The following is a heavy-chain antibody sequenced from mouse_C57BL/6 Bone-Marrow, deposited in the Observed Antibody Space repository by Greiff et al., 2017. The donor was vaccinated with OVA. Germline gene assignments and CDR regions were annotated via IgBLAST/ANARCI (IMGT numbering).Heavy chain of an antibody. CDR2: ISDGGSYT. V-gene: IGHV5-4*03. J-gene: IGHJ4*01. Sequence: DVMLVESGGGLVKPGGSLKLSCAASGFTFSSYAMSWVRQTPEKRLEWVATISDGGSYTYYPDKVKGRFTISRDNAKNNLYLQMSHLKSEDTAMYYCARAIRPMDYWGQGTSVTVSS. CDR3: ARAIRPMDY. CDR1: GFTFSSYA.